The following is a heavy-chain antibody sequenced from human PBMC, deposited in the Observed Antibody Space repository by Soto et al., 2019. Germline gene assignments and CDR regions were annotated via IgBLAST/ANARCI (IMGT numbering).Heavy chain of an antibody. CDR2: ISGSGATT. CDR3: AKLRYFDWSAYNWFEY. Sequence: PGESRRLPCAASGLIFSRYAMTGVRQAPGKGLEWVSGISGSGATTSYADSVKGRFTVSRDNSKNTLYLQMNSLRVEDTAVYHCAKLRYFDWSAYNWFEYRGQGT. CDR1: GLIFSRYA. J-gene: IGHJ5*01. D-gene: IGHD3-9*01. V-gene: IGHV3-23*01.